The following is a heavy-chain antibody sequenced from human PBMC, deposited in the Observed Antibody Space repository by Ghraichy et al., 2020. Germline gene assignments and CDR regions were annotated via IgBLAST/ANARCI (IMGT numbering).Heavy chain of an antibody. CDR3: ARDIGGGSGPMDV. CDR2: ISSSGSYT. V-gene: IGHV3-11*06. J-gene: IGHJ6*02. CDR1: GFTFTDYY. D-gene: IGHD3-16*01. Sequence: GGSLRLSCAASGFTFTDYYMSWIRQAPGKGLEWILYISSSGSYTTHADSVKGRFTISRDNARNSLYLQMHSLRAEDTAVYYCARDIGGGSGPMDVWGQGTTGTVAS.